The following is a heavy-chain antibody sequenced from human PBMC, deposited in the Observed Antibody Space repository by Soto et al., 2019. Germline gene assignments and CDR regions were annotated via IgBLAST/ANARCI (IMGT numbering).Heavy chain of an antibody. CDR1: GYTFSNYD. CDR2: VNPNNGDT. D-gene: IGHD3-10*01. V-gene: IGHV1-8*01. CDR3: AKVSRKGSATDFDY. J-gene: IGHJ4*02. Sequence: QVQLVQSGAELKKPGASVKVSCKASGYTFSNYDMNWVRQATGQGPAWIGWVNPNNGDTGYAQKVQGRVTLTTDISTTTAYMELTSLRSEDTAIYYCAKVSRKGSATDFDYWGQGTLLTVSS.